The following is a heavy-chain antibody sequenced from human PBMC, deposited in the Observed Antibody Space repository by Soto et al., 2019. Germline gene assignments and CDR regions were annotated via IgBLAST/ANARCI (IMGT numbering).Heavy chain of an antibody. Sequence: EVQLVESGGGLVHPGGSLRLSCAASGLTFTSYAMSWVRQAPGKALEWVSTITGSGDTTYYADTVKGRFTISRDNSKMTLFLQLNCLGADVTAGYYFVTYIAATFHSLQYWCQGTLVTVSS. V-gene: IGHV3-23*04. J-gene: IGHJ4*02. D-gene: IGHD6-25*01. CDR3: VTYIAATFHSLQY. CDR2: ITGSGDTT. CDR1: GLTFTSYA.